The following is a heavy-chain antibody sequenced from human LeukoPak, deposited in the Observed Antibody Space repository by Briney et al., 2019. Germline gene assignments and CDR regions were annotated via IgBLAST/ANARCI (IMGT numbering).Heavy chain of an antibody. CDR3: TVPGSSGWSY. J-gene: IGHJ4*02. V-gene: IGHV3-73*01. CDR2: IRSKANSYAT. Sequence: PGGSLRLSCVASGFTFSGSAMHWVRQASGKGLEWVGRIRSKANSYATAYAASVKGRFTISRDDSKNTAYLQMNSLKTEDTAVYYCTVPGSSGWSYWGQGTLVTVSS. D-gene: IGHD6-19*01. CDR1: GFTFSGSA.